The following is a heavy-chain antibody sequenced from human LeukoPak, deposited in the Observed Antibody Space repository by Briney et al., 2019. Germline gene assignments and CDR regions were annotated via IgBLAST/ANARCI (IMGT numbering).Heavy chain of an antibody. V-gene: IGHV1-2*02. CDR2: INPNSGGT. D-gene: IGHD1-1*01. J-gene: IGHJ6*03. Sequence: VASVKVSCKASGYTFTGYYMHWVRQAPGQGLEWMGWINPNSGGTNYAQKFQGRVTMTRDTSISTAYMELSRLRSDDTAVYYCARVKLEPYYYYYYMDVWGKGTTVTVSS. CDR1: GYTFTGYY. CDR3: ARVKLEPYYYYYYMDV.